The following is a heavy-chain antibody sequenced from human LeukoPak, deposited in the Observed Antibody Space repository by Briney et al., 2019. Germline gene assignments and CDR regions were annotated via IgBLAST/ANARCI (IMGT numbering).Heavy chain of an antibody. V-gene: IGHV3-66*02. D-gene: IGHD2-21*02. Sequence: PGGSLRLSCAASGFTVSSNYMSWVRQAPGKGLEWVSVIYSGGGTDYADSVEGRFTISRDNSKNTLYLQMNSLRAEDTAVYYCARAVGVTAIHNAFDIWGQGTMVTVSS. CDR1: GFTVSSNY. J-gene: IGHJ3*02. CDR3: ARAVGVTAIHNAFDI. CDR2: IYSGGGT.